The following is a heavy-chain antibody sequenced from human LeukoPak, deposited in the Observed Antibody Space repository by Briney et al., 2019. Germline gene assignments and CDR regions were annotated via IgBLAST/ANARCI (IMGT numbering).Heavy chain of an antibody. D-gene: IGHD6-19*01. V-gene: IGHV1-69*06. Sequence: SVKVSCKASGGTFSSYAISWVRQAPGQGLEWMGGIIPIFGTANYAQKFQGRVTITADKSTSTAYMELSSLRSEDTAVYYCARGTTVAGIWGGYYYYYYMDVWGKGTAVTVSS. CDR1: GGTFSSYA. CDR3: ARGTTVAGIWGGYYYYYYMDV. J-gene: IGHJ6*03. CDR2: IIPIFGTA.